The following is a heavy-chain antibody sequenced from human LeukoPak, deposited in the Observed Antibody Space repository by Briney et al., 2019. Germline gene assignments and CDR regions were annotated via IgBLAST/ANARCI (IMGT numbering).Heavy chain of an antibody. D-gene: IGHD2-2*01. V-gene: IGHV4-34*01. J-gene: IGHJ4*02. CDR1: GGSFSGYY. CDR3: ARDSVPAAI. Sequence: SETLSLTCAVYGGSFSGYYWSWIRQPPGKGLEWIGEINHSGSTNYNPSLKSRVTMSVDTSKNQFSLKLSSVTAADTAVYYCARDSVPAAIWGQGTLVTVSS. CDR2: INHSGST.